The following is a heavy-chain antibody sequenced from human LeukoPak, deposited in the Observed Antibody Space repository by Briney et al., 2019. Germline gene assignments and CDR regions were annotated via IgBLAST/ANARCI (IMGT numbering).Heavy chain of an antibody. J-gene: IGHJ4*02. CDR2: IIPILGIA. CDR1: GGTFSSYA. CDR3: ASEEDCGGDCGYYFDY. V-gene: IGHV1-69*04. D-gene: IGHD2-21*02. Sequence: SVKVSCKASGGTFSSYAISWVRQAPGQGLEWMGRIIPILGIANYAQKFQGGVTITADKSTSTAYMELSSLRSEDTAVYYCASEEDCGGDCGYYFDYWGQGTLVTVSS.